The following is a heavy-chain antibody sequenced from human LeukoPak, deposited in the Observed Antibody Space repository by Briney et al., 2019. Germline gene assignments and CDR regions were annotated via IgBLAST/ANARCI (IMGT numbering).Heavy chain of an antibody. CDR2: ISGSGGST. CDR1: GFTFSSYA. V-gene: IGHV3-23*01. D-gene: IGHD4-11*01. Sequence: GGSLRLSCAASGFTFSSYAMSWVRQAPGKGLEWVSAISGSGGSTYYADSVKGRFTISRDNAKNSLYLQMNSLRAEDTAVYYCARREEGTVTHYYYYMDVWGKGTTVTVSS. CDR3: ARREEGTVTHYYYYMDV. J-gene: IGHJ6*03.